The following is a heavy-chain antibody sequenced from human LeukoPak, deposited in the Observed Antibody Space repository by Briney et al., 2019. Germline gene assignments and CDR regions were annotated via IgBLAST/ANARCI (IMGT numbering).Heavy chain of an antibody. J-gene: IGHJ6*03. CDR1: GGSISSYY. CDR2: IYTSGST. CDR3: ARVSLGRYYYYYMDV. D-gene: IGHD7-27*01. V-gene: IGHV4-4*07. Sequence: SETLSLTCTVSGGSISSYYWSWIRQPAGKGLEWIGRIYTSGSTNYNPSLKSRVTISVDTSKNQFSLKLSSVTAADTAVYYCARVSLGRYYYYYMDVWGKGTTVTISS.